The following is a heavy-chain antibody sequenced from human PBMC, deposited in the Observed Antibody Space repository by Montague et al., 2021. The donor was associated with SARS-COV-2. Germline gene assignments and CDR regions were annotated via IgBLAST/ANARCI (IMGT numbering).Heavy chain of an antibody. CDR2: IYSNDEK. V-gene: IGHV2-5*01. D-gene: IGHD3-9*01. CDR3: AHLIRYYDIFTGIPFDY. CDR1: GFSLSTPNVG. J-gene: IGHJ4*02. Sequence: PALVKPTQTLTLTCTFSGFSLSTPNVGVGWIRQPPGKALEWVAVIYSNDEKRYSPSLRNRLTLTRDTAKNQVVLSLTYVDPVDTATYYCAHLIRYYDIFTGIPFDYWGQGSQVTVSS.